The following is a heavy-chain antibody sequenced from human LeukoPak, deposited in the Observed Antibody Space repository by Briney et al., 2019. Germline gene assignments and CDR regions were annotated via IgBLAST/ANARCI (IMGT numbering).Heavy chain of an antibody. D-gene: IGHD3-10*01. Sequence: SQTLSLTCTVSGGSISSGGYYWSWIRQHPGKGLEWMGYIYYSGSTYYNPSLKSRVTISVDTSKNQFSLKLSSVTAADKAVYYCARAMVRGVISHFDYWGQGTLVTVSS. CDR3: ARAMVRGVISHFDY. J-gene: IGHJ4*02. CDR2: IYYSGST. CDR1: GGSISSGGYY. V-gene: IGHV4-31*03.